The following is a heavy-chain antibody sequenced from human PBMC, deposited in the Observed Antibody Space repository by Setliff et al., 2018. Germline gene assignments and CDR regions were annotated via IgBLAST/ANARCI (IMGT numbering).Heavy chain of an antibody. J-gene: IGHJ4*02. CDR3: SRLVRYCTTTSCQGASGAGL. CDR2: ISAYSGNT. CDR1: GYTFTNYG. V-gene: IGHV1-18*04. Sequence: ASVKVSCKASGYTFTNYGITWVRQAPGQGLEWMGWISAYSGNTKYALTLQGRVTMTTDPSTTTAYLELRSLTSDDTAVYYCSRLVRYCTTTSCQGASGAGLWGQGTLVTVSS. D-gene: IGHD2-2*01.